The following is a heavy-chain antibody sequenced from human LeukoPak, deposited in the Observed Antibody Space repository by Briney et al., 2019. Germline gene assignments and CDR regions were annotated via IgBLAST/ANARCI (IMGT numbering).Heavy chain of an antibody. CDR1: GGSISSYY. J-gene: IGHJ3*02. CDR2: IYTSGST. Sequence: PSETLSLTCTVSGGSISSYYWSWIRQPAGKGLEWIGRIYTSGSTNYNPSLKSRVTMSVDTSKNQFSLKLSSVIAADTAVYYCARDPLHDTAIHLVAFDIWGQGTMVTVSS. CDR3: ARDPLHDTAIHLVAFDI. D-gene: IGHD5-18*01. V-gene: IGHV4-4*07.